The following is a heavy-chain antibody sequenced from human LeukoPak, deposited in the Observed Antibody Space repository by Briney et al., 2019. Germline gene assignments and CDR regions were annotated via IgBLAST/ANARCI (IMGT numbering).Heavy chain of an antibody. CDR1: GFTVSSNY. V-gene: IGHV3-53*04. CDR3: ARDLGDYVNAFDI. D-gene: IGHD4-17*01. CDR2: IYSGGST. J-gene: IGHJ3*02. Sequence: GGSLRLSCAASGFTVSSNYMSWVRQAPGKGLEWVSVIYSGGSTHYADSVKGRFTISRHNSKNTLYLQMNSLRAEDTAVYYCARDLGDYVNAFDIWGQGTMVTVSS.